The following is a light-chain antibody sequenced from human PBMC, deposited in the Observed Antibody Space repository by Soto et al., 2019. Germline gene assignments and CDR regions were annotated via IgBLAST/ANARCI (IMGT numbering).Light chain of an antibody. V-gene: IGKV3-11*01. CDR3: QHRSNWPLT. J-gene: IGKJ4*01. CDR1: QSVSSY. CDR2: DAS. Sequence: EIVLTQSPATLSLSPGERATLSCRASQSVSSYLAWYQQKPGQAPRLLIYDASNRATGIPARFSGSGSETDFTLTISSLEPEDFAVYYCQHRSNWPLTFGGGTNVEIK.